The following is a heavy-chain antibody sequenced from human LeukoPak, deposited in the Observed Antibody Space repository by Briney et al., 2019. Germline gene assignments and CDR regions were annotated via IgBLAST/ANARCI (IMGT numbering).Heavy chain of an antibody. Sequence: KDGESLKISCKGSGYSFTSYWIGWVRQMPGKGLEWMGIIYPGDSDTRYSPSFQGQVTVSADKSISTAYLQWSSLKASDTTMYYCARQTASGSGWGTFDYWGQGTLVTVSS. D-gene: IGHD6-19*01. CDR2: IYPGDSDT. J-gene: IGHJ4*02. CDR1: GYSFTSYW. CDR3: ARQTASGSGWGTFDY. V-gene: IGHV5-51*01.